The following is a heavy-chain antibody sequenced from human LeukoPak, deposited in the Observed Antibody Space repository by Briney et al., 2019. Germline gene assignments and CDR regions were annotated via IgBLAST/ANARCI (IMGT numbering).Heavy chain of an antibody. V-gene: IGHV1-69*06. Sequence: SVKVSCKTSDDTFSTSAISWVRQAPGQGLEWMGRIIPMLGTASNAEKFYGRVTITADKSTSTTYLELNSLSSDDTAVYYCARTGRDTSSSNPFDLWGQGTRVTVSS. J-gene: IGHJ4*02. D-gene: IGHD6-13*01. CDR2: IIPMLGTA. CDR3: ARTGRDTSSSNPFDL. CDR1: DDTFSTSA.